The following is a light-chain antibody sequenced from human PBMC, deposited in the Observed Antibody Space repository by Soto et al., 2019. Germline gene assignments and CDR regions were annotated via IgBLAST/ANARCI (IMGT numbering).Light chain of an antibody. V-gene: IGLV2-14*01. Sequence: QSALTQPTSVSGSPGQSITISCTGVSSDIGGYNYVSWYQQHPGKAPKLMIYEVNSRPSGVSNRFSGSKSGNTASLTISGLQAEDEADYYCSSYTSSSTLEVFGTGTKLTVL. CDR2: EVN. J-gene: IGLJ1*01. CDR3: SSYTSSSTLEV. CDR1: SSDIGGYNY.